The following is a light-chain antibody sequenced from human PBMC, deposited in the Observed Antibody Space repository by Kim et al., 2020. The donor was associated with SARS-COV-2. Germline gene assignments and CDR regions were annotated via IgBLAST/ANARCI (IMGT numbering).Light chain of an antibody. CDR1: QSVLYRSNNRNY. CDR2: WAS. CDR3: QQYYSTPPLT. J-gene: IGKJ4*01. V-gene: IGKV4-1*01. Sequence: DIVMTQSPDSLAVSLGERATINCKSSQSVLYRSNNRNYLAWYQQKPGQPPKLLIYWASTRESGVPDRFSGSGSGTDFTLTISSLQADDVAVYYCQQYYSTPPLTFGGGTKVDIK.